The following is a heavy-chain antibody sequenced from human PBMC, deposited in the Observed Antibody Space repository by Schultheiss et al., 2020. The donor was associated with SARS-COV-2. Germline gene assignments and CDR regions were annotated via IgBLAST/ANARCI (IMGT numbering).Heavy chain of an antibody. J-gene: IGHJ4*02. Sequence: SETLSLTCAVSGYSISSGYYWSWIRQPAGKGLEWIGRIYTSGSTNYNPSLKSRVTISVDTSKNQFSLKLSSVTAADTAVYYCARSSGMWMTTVTYFDYWGQGTLVTVSS. CDR2: IYTSGST. CDR3: ARSSGMWMTTVTYFDY. D-gene: IGHD4-11*01. V-gene: IGHV4-38-2*01. CDR1: GYSISSGYY.